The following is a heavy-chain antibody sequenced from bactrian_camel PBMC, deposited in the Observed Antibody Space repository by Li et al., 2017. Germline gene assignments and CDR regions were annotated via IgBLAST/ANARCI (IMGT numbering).Heavy chain of an antibody. Sequence: HVQLVESGGGSVQPGRSLKLSCAASGDTYNRDCLGWFRQVPGKEREAVAILYTGGGITWYADSVKGRFTISRDNAKNTVYLQMNNLKSEDTALYYCAAATYYDGDYYYWNYWGQGTQVTVS. D-gene: IGHD2*01. CDR3: AAATYYDGDYYYWNY. CDR1: GDTYNRDC. CDR2: LYTGGGIT. J-gene: IGHJ4*01. V-gene: IGHV3S1*01.